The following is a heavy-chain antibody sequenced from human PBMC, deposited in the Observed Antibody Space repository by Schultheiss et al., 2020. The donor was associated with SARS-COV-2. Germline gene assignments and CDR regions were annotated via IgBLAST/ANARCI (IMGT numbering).Heavy chain of an antibody. Sequence: SGPTLVKPTQTLTLTCTFSGFSLSTSGMCVSWIRQPPGKALEWLARIDWDDDKYYSTSLKTRLTISKDTSKNQVVLTMTNMDPVDTATYYCAHRRGYCSGGSCPRRTFDIWGQGTMVTVSS. V-gene: IGHV2-70*12. J-gene: IGHJ3*02. CDR3: AHRRGYCSGGSCPRRTFDI. D-gene: IGHD2-15*01. CDR2: IDWDDDK. CDR1: GFSLSTSGMC.